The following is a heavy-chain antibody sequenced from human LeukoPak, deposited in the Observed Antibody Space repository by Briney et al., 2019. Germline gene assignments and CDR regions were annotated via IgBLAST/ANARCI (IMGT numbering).Heavy chain of an antibody. D-gene: IGHD6-13*01. J-gene: IGHJ4*02. CDR1: GFTFSSYW. CDR2: ISWNSGSI. V-gene: IGHV3-9*03. CDR3: AKGGSSWYGLFDY. Sequence: GGSLRLSCAASGFTFSSYWMHWVRQAPGKGLEWVSGISWNSGSIGYADSVKGRFTISRDNAKNSLYLQMNSLRAEDMALYYCAKGGSSWYGLFDYWGQGTLVTVSS.